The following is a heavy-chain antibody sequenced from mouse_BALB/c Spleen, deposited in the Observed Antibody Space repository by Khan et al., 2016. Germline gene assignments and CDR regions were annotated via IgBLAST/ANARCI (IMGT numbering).Heavy chain of an antibody. D-gene: IGHD3-2*01. CDR3: ARTARATYAMDY. V-gene: IGHV14-3*02. Sequence: VQLKQSGAELVKPGASVKLSCTASGFNIKDTYMHWVKQRPEQGLEWIGRIDPANGNTNYDPKFQGKATITADTSSNTAYLQLSSLTSEDTAVYYCARTARATYAMDYWGQGTSVTVSS. J-gene: IGHJ4*01. CDR2: IDPANGNT. CDR1: GFNIKDTY.